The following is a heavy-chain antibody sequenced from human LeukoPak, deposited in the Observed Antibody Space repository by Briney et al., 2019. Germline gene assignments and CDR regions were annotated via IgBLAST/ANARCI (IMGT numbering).Heavy chain of an antibody. J-gene: IGHJ3*02. CDR2: ISGSGGST. Sequence: GGSLRLSCAASGFTFSSYAMSWVRQAPGKGLGWVSAISGSGGSTYYADSVKGRFTISRDNSKNTLYLQMNSLRAEDTAVYYCARYCSSTSCYRSPDAFDIWGQGTMVTVSS. CDR1: GFTFSSYA. V-gene: IGHV3-23*01. CDR3: ARYCSSTSCYRSPDAFDI. D-gene: IGHD2-2*01.